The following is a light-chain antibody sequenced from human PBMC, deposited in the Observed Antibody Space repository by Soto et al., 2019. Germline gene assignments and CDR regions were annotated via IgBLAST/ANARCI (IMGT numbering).Light chain of an antibody. CDR1: QHITNN. CDR3: QQYENPPYT. J-gene: IGKJ2*01. V-gene: IGKV1-33*01. CDR2: GAS. Sequence: DLPMTQSPSSLSASVGDRVTITCQASQHITNNLNWYQQKPGRVPKLLIHGASNLQTGVPSRFSGRGSGTDFALTISSLQPEDLATYYCQQYENPPYTFGQGTKLEMK.